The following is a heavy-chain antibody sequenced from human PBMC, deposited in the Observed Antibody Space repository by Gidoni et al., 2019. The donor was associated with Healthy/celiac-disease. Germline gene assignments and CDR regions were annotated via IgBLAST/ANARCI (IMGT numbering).Heavy chain of an antibody. J-gene: IGHJ4*02. Sequence: QVQLVQSGAEVKKPGSSVKVSCKASGGTFSSYAISWVRQAPGQGLEWMGGIIPIFGTANYAQKFKGRVTITADESTSTTYMELSSLRSEDTAVYYCARSRWVREPDSSGYQYYFDYWGQGTLVTVSS. CDR1: GGTFSSYA. CDR2: IIPIFGTA. V-gene: IGHV1-69*01. CDR3: ARSRWVREPDSSGYQYYFDY. D-gene: IGHD3-22*01.